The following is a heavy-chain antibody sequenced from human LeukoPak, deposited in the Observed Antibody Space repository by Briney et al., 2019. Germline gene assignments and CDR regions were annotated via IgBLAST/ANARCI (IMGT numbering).Heavy chain of an antibody. CDR2: INHSGST. Sequence: SETLSLTCAVYGGSFSGYYWSWIRQPPGKGLEWIGEINHSGSTNYNPSPKNRVTISVDTSKNQFSPKLSSVTAADTAVYYCARLLLWFGERGSNGFDPWGQGTLVTVSS. CDR1: GGSFSGYY. D-gene: IGHD3-10*01. V-gene: IGHV4-34*01. CDR3: ARLLLWFGERGSNGFDP. J-gene: IGHJ5*02.